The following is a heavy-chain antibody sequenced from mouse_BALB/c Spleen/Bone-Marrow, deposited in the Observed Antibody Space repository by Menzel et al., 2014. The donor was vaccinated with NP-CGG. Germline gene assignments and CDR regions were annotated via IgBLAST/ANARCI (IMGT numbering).Heavy chain of an antibody. CDR1: GYAFTNYL. D-gene: IGHD2-14*01. V-gene: IGHV1-54*01. CDR3: ARGDYRYDGFVY. Sequence: VQLQQSGAELVRPGTSVKVSCKASGYAFTNYLIEWVKQRPGQGLEWIGVINPGSGGTNYNEKFKGKATLTADKSSSTAYMQLSSLTSDDSAVYFCARGDYRYDGFVYWGQGTLVTVSA. CDR2: INPGSGGT. J-gene: IGHJ3*01.